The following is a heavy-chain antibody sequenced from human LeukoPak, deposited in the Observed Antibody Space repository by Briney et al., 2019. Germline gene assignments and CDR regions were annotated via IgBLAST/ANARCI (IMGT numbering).Heavy chain of an antibody. CDR3: ARSLTANCFDP. Sequence: GESLEISFKGSGYSFTRYWIGWVRQIPGKGLEWMGIIYPGDSDTRYSPSFQGQVTISADKSISTAYLQWSSLKASDTAMYYCARSLTANCFDPWGQETLVTVSS. J-gene: IGHJ5*02. V-gene: IGHV5-51*01. CDR1: GYSFTRYW. CDR2: IYPGDSDT.